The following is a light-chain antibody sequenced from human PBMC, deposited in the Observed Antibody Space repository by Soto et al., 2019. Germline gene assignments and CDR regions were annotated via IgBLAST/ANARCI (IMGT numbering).Light chain of an antibody. CDR1: QSVSSY. V-gene: IGKV3-11*01. CDR2: DAS. CDR3: QQRSNCPST. J-gene: IGKJ4*01. Sequence: EIVLTQSPATLSLSPGDRATLSCRASQSVSSYLAWYQQKPGQAPRLLIYDASNRATGIPARFSCSGSGTDFTLTITSLEPEDFAVYYCQQRSNCPSTFGGGTKVEIK.